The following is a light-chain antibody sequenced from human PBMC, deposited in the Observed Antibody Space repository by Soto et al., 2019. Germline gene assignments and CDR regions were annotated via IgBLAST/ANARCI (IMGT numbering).Light chain of an antibody. CDR2: DAS. V-gene: IGKV3-11*01. CDR1: QSVSSY. Sequence: EIVLTQSPATLSLSPGERATLSCRASQSVSSYLAWYQQKPGQAPRLLIYDASNRATGIPARFSGSGSGTDFTLTISSLEPEDFAVYACHQRSNWPRTFGQGTKV. CDR3: HQRSNWPRT. J-gene: IGKJ1*01.